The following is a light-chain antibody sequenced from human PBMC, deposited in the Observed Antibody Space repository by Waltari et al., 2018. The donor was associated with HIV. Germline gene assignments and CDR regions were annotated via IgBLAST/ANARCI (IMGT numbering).Light chain of an antibody. CDR1: SSNLGTNP. J-gene: IGLJ3*02. CDR2: HNH. CDR3: AAWDVSLSGLWV. V-gene: IGLV1-44*01. Sequence: QSVLTQPPSASATPGQTVTIPCSGSSSNLGTNPVNWYQQLPGTAPKPLIYHNHQRPSGVPDRFSGSKSGTSASLAISGLQSEDEAAYYCAAWDVSLSGLWVFGGGTKLTVL.